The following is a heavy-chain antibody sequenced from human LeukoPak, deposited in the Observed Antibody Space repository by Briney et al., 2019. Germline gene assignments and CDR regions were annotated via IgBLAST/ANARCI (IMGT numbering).Heavy chain of an antibody. Sequence: GGSLRLSCAASGFTFSNYMMHWVRQAPGKGLVWVSRIKSDGITITYADSVKGRFTISRDNSKNTLYLQMNSLRAEDTAVYYCAKLDGGSYRTEYFQHWGQGTLVTVSS. CDR1: GFTFSNYM. V-gene: IGHV3-74*01. D-gene: IGHD1-26*01. CDR2: IKSDGITI. CDR3: AKLDGGSYRTEYFQH. J-gene: IGHJ1*01.